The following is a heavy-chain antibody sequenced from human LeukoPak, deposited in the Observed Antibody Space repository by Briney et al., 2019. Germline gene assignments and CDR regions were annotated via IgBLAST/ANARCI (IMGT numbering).Heavy chain of an antibody. CDR2: IYHTGST. V-gene: IGHV4-31*03. CDR1: GGSISSGGYY. Sequence: SQTLSLTCTVSGGSISSGGYYWSWIRQHPGKGLEWIGYIYHTGSTYYNPSLKSRVTISVDTSKSQFSLKLSSVTAADTAVYYCARVEGQWWFDYWGQGTLVTVSS. CDR3: ARVEGQWWFDY. D-gene: IGHD2-15*01. J-gene: IGHJ4*02.